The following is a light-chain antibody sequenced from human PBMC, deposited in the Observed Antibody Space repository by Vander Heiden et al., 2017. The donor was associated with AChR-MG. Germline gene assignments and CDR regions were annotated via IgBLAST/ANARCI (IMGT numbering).Light chain of an antibody. CDR3: QQGFSTPSVT. CDR2: AAS. V-gene: IGKV1-39*01. Sequence: DIQMTPSPSSLSASAGDRVTITCRASQSISNYLNWYQQRPGEAPKLVIHAASTLQSGVPSRFSGSGSGTDFTLTINSLQPEDFATYYCQQGFSTPSVTFGPGTKVD. J-gene: IGKJ3*01. CDR1: QSISNY.